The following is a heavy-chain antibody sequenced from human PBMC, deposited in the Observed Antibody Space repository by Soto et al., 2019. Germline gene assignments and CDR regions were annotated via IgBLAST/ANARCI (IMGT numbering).Heavy chain of an antibody. J-gene: IGHJ4*02. V-gene: IGHV3-30-3*01. Sequence: HVQLVESGGGVVQPGRSLRLSCAASGFTFSSYAMHWVRQAPGKGLEWVAVISYDGSNKYYADSVKGRFTISRDNSKNPLYLQLNSLRAEDTTVYYCASGGAATWGGGTDYWGQGTLVPVSS. CDR3: ASGGAATWGGGTDY. D-gene: IGHD2-15*01. CDR2: ISYDGSNK. CDR1: GFTFSSYA.